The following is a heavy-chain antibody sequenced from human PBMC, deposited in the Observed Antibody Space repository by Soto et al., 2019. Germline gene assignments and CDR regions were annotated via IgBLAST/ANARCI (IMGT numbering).Heavy chain of an antibody. CDR2: INHSGST. CDR3: ARGRGILTGYYMNYFDY. J-gene: IGHJ4*02. CDR1: GGSFSGYY. V-gene: IGHV4-34*01. Sequence: PSETLSLTCAVYGGSFSGYYWSWIRQPPGKGLEWIGEINHSGSTNYNPSLKSRVTISVDTSKNQFSLKLSSVTAADTAVYYCARGRGILTGYYMNYFDYWGQGTLVTVSS. D-gene: IGHD3-9*01.